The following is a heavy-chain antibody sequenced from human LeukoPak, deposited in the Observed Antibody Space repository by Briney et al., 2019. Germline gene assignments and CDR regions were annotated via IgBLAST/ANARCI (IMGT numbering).Heavy chain of an antibody. CDR3: ARSTRDGYNHYHYYYMDV. CDR2: IYSGGPT. Sequence: GGSLRLSCAASGFIVSSNYMNWVRQAPGKGLERVSVIYSGGPTYYTDSVKGRFTISRDISNNTLYLHMNSLRPDDTAVYYCARSTRDGYNHYHYYYMDVWGKGTTVTVSS. V-gene: IGHV3-53*01. D-gene: IGHD5-24*01. CDR1: GFIVSSNY. J-gene: IGHJ6*03.